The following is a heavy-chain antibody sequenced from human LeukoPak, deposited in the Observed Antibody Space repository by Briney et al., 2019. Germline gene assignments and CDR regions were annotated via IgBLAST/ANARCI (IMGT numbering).Heavy chain of an antibody. CDR3: ARSDSSSWYSLHDY. V-gene: IGHV3-7*01. CDR2: MNQDGSEI. CDR1: GFTFSSYW. Sequence: GGSLRLSCAASGFTFSSYWMSWVRQAPGKGLEWVANMNQDGSEIYHVDSVKDRFTISRDNAKKSLYLQMNSLRAEDTAVYYCARSDSSSWYSLHDYWGQGILVTVSS. J-gene: IGHJ4*02. D-gene: IGHD6-13*01.